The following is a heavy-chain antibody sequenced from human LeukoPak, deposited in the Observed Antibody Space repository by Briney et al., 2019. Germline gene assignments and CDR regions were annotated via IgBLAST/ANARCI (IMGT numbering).Heavy chain of an antibody. D-gene: IGHD3-9*01. CDR2: INHSGST. V-gene: IGHV4-34*01. J-gene: IGHJ1*01. Sequence: SETLSLTCAVYGGSFNDYYWTWIRQPPGKGLEWIGEINHSGSTNCNPSLKSRVTISLDTSENQFSLKLTSLTAADTAVYYCARGLTFYGILTGLDSWGQGTLVTVSS. CDR3: ARGLTFYGILTGLDS. CDR1: GGSFNDYY.